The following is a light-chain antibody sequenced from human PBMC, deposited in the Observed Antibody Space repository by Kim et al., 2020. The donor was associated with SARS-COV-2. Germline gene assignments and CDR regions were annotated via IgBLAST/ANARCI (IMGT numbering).Light chain of an antibody. CDR1: QSVTSSY. Sequence: LSPGERATLSCRASQSVTSSYLAWYQQKPGQAPRLLIYGASSRATGIPDRFSGSGSGTDFTLTISRLEPEDFAVYYCQQYGSSPYTFGQGTKLGIK. J-gene: IGKJ2*01. CDR2: GAS. CDR3: QQYGSSPYT. V-gene: IGKV3-20*01.